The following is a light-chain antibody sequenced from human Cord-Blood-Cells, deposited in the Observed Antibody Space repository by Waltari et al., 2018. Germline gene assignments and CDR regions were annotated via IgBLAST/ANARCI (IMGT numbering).Light chain of an antibody. V-gene: IGLV2-14*01. CDR3: SSYTSSSTRV. CDR1: SSDVGGYHY. Sequence: QSALTQPASVSASPGQSFTISCPGTSSDVGGYHYASWYQQHPGKAPKLMIYDVSNRPSGVSNRFSGSKSGNTASLTISGLQAEDEADYYCSSYTSSSTRVFGGGTKLTVL. J-gene: IGLJ2*01. CDR2: DVS.